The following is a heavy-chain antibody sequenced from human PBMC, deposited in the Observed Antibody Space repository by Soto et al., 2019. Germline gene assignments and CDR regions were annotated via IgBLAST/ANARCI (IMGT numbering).Heavy chain of an antibody. Sequence: ASVKVSCKASGYTFTGYYMHWVRQAPGQGLERMGWINPNSGGTNYAQKFQGRVTMTRDTSISTAYMELSRLRSDDTAVYYCARVGSSWYPPDYWGQGTLVTVSS. J-gene: IGHJ4*02. CDR2: INPNSGGT. D-gene: IGHD6-13*01. CDR1: GYTFTGYY. CDR3: ARVGSSWYPPDY. V-gene: IGHV1-2*02.